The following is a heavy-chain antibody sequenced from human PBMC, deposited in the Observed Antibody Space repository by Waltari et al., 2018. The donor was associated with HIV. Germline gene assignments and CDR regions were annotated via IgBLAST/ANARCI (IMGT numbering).Heavy chain of an antibody. CDR2: INHSGRT. CDR3: ARGQYGPGSREDY. Sequence: QVQLQQWGTGLLKPSETLSLTCAVQGGSSSNYYWSWIRQPPGKGLEWSAEINHSGRTNYNPSLKSRLSISVDTSKTQFSGKLTSVTAADTAVYFCARGQYGPGSREDYCGQGTLVTVAS. V-gene: IGHV4-34*02. CDR1: GGSSSNYY. D-gene: IGHD3-10*01. J-gene: IGHJ4*02.